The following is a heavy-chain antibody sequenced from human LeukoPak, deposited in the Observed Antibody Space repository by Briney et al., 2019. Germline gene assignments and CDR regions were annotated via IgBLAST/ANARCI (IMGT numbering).Heavy chain of an antibody. Sequence: GGSLRLSCAASGFTFSSYAMSWVRQAPGKGLEWVSAISGSGGSTYYADSVKGRFTISRDNSKNTLYLQMNSLRAEDTAVYYCAKVLIVVVPAAPDAFDIWGRGTMVTVSS. V-gene: IGHV3-23*01. J-gene: IGHJ3*02. CDR1: GFTFSSYA. CDR2: ISGSGGST. D-gene: IGHD2-2*01. CDR3: AKVLIVVVPAAPDAFDI.